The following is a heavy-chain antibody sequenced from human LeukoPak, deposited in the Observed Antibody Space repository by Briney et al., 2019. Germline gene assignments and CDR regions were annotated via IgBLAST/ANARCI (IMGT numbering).Heavy chain of an antibody. D-gene: IGHD3-16*01. J-gene: IGHJ4*02. Sequence: PGGSLRLSCAASGFTFDDYAMHWVRQAPGKGLEWVSLISWDGGSTYYADSVKGRFTISRDNSKNTLYLQMNSLRAEDTAVYYCAEDWPRYDYVPGFLDYWGQGTLVTVSS. CDR2: ISWDGGST. CDR3: AEDWPRYDYVPGFLDY. V-gene: IGHV3-43D*04. CDR1: GFTFDDYA.